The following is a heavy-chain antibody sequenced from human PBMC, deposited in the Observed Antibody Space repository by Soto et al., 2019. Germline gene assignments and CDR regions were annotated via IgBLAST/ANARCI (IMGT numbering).Heavy chain of an antibody. J-gene: IGHJ5*02. CDR2: MNPNSGNT. Sequence: ASVKVSCKASGYTFTSYDINWVRQATGQGLEWMGWMNPNSGNTGYAQKFQGRVTMTRNTSISTAYMELSSLRSEDTAVYYCARGLYCSGGSCYSYWFDPWGQGTLVTVSS. D-gene: IGHD2-15*01. CDR1: GYTFTSYD. CDR3: ARGLYCSGGSCYSYWFDP. V-gene: IGHV1-8*01.